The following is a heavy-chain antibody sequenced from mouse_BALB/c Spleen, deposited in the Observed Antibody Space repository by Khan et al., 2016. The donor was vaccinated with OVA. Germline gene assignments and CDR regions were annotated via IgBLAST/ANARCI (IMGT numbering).Heavy chain of an antibody. D-gene: IGHD2-4*01. CDR1: GYSFTSYW. J-gene: IGHJ2*01. CDR2: IYPGNSDT. Sequence: EVQLQQSGTVLARPGASVKMSCKASGYSFTSYWMHWVKQRPGQGLEWIGAIYPGNSDTRYNQKFKGKAKLTAVTSASTAYMELSSLTNEDSAVYYCTRSFDSYYFDYWGQGTTRTVSS. CDR3: TRSFDSYYFDY. V-gene: IGHV1-5*01.